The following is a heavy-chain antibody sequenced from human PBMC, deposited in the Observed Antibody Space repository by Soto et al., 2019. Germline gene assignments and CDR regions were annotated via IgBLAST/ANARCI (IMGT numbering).Heavy chain of an antibody. CDR3: ARGRFKGDTWLDF. D-gene: IGHD3-16*01. CDR1: GYTFIDND. CDR2: MNPKSGNA. V-gene: IGHV1-8*01. Sequence: QVQLVQSGAEVEKPGASVRVSCQASGYTFIDNDLNWVRQAPGQGLEWMGWMNPKSGNAGSVQKFQSRVTMTRNTSINTAYLELTNLRSHDTAVYYCARGRFKGDTWLDFWGQGSLVTVSS. J-gene: IGHJ4*02.